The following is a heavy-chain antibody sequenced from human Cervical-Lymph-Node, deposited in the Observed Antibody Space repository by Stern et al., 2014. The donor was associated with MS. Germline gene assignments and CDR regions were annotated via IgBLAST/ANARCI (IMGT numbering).Heavy chain of an antibody. J-gene: IGHJ6*02. Sequence: VQLVESGPGLVKPSQTLSLTCTVSGASITGGGSFWSWIRQPAGKRLEWIGRIYTSGSTDYTPSLKSRVTISVDALKNQFSLKLTSVPAADTAVYYCARDSAAGSSIRDYYFGLDVWGQGTTVTVSS. D-gene: IGHD6-19*01. CDR3: ARDSAAGSSIRDYYFGLDV. CDR1: GASITGGGSF. V-gene: IGHV4-61*02. CDR2: IYTSGST.